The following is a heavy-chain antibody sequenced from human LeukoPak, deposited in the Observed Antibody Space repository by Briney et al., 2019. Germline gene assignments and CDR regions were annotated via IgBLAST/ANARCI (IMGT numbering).Heavy chain of an antibody. V-gene: IGHV4-30-4*01. CDR1: GDSVTNDDAF. CDR2: IYHSARS. CDR3: ARGLRYSQSYVAEY. Sequence: PSGTLSLTCTVSGDSVTNDDAFWGWTRQPPGEGIEYIGYIYHSARSYYNPSLKSRLTMSIDTSRNHFSLKLTCVTAADTAVYHCARGLRYSQSYVAEYWGLGTLVTVSS. J-gene: IGHJ4*02. D-gene: IGHD5-12*01.